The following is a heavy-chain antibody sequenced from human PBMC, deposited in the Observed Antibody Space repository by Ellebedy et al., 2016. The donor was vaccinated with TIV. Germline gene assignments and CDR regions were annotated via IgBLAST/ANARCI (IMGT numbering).Heavy chain of an antibody. J-gene: IGHJ4*02. CDR1: GFTFSSYA. Sequence: GESLKISCVASGFTFSSYAMCWVRQAPGKGLEWVSTISDSGGNTHFPDSVKGRFTISRDNSTNTVYLQLNNLRAEETAVYYCARNSGRRRSWDNDYWGQGTLVTVSS. D-gene: IGHD3-10*01. CDR2: ISDSGGNT. CDR3: ARNSGRRRSWDNDY. V-gene: IGHV3-23*01.